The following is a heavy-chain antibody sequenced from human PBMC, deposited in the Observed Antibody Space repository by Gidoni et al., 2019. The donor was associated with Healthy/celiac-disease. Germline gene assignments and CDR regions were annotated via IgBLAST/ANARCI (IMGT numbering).Heavy chain of an antibody. CDR3: ARDLAYFDY. J-gene: IGHJ4*02. Sequence: QVQLVESGGGVVQPGRSLRLSCAASGFTFSSYAMHWVRQAPGKGLEWVAVISYDGSNKYYADSVKGRFTISRDNSKNTLYLQMNSLRAEDTAVYYCARDLAYFDYWGQGTLVTVSS. D-gene: IGHD3-16*01. CDR1: GFTFSSYA. V-gene: IGHV3-30-3*01. CDR2: ISYDGSNK.